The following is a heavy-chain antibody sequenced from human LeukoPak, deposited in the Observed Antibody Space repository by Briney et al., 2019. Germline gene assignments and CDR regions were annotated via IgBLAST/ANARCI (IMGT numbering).Heavy chain of an antibody. CDR3: ARQVRLGIVVVPAAPYYMDV. J-gene: IGHJ6*03. CDR2: LLGSGST. CDR1: GGSISNYY. V-gene: IGHV4-4*07. Sequence: SETLSLTCTVSGGSISNYYWNWIRQPAGKGLEWIGRLLGSGSTDYNPSLKSRVTMSVDTSKNQFSLKLSSVTAADTAVYYCARQVRLGIVVVPAAPYYMDVWGKGTTVTVSS. D-gene: IGHD2-2*03.